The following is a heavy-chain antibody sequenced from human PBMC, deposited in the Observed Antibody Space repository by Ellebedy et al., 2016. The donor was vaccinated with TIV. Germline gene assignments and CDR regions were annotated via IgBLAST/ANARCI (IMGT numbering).Heavy chain of an antibody. CDR1: GGSINGNY. J-gene: IGHJ4*02. V-gene: IGHV4-59*01. CDR3: ATIYGSGTSGDY. D-gene: IGHD3-10*01. Sequence: MPSETLSLTCAVSGGSINGNYWSWIRQPPGKGLEWMGYIYFSGITKYSPALQSRLSISVNTSKNQVSLRLSSVTAADTAVYYCATIYGSGTSGDYWGQGTLVTVSS. CDR2: IYFSGIT.